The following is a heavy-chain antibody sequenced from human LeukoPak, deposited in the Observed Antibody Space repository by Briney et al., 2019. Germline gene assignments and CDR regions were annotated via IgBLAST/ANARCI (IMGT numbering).Heavy chain of an antibody. J-gene: IGHJ4*02. Sequence: GGSLRLSCAASGFTFSSYWMSWVRRAPGKGLEWVANIKEDGSEKYYVDSVKGRFTISRDNAKNSLYLQMNSLRAEDTAVYYCARVRGIAVAGTASIYFDYWGQGTLVTVSS. CDR1: GFTFSSYW. CDR2: IKEDGSEK. V-gene: IGHV3-7*01. CDR3: ARVRGIAVAGTASIYFDY. D-gene: IGHD6-19*01.